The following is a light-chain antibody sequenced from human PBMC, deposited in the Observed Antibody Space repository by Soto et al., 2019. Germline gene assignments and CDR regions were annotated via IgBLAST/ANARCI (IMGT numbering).Light chain of an antibody. Sequence: ETVLTQSPGTLSLSPGERATLSCRASQSVSSSYLAWYQQKPGQAPRLLIYAASSRATGIPDRFSGSGSGTDFTLTISRLEPEDFAVYYCQHYGSSLSITFGQGTRLEIK. J-gene: IGKJ5*01. CDR3: QHYGSSLSIT. V-gene: IGKV3-20*01. CDR1: QSVSSSY. CDR2: AAS.